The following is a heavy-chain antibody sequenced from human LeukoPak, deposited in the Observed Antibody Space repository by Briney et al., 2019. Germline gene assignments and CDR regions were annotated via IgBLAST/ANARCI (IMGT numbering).Heavy chain of an antibody. CDR2: ISSSSSYI. J-gene: IGHJ4*02. D-gene: IGHD4-23*01. V-gene: IGHV3-21*01. Sequence: GSLRLSCAASGFTFSSYSMNWVRQAPGKGLEWVSSISSSSSYIYYADSVKGRFTISRDNAKNSLYLQMNSLRAEDTAVYYCARVLNDYGGRYFDYWGQGTLVTVSS. CDR1: GFTFSSYS. CDR3: ARVLNDYGGRYFDY.